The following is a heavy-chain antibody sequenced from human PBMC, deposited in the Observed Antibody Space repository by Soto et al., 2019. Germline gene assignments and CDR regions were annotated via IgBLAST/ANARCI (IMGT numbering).Heavy chain of an antibody. CDR1: GDSVSSNSAA. D-gene: IGHD6-19*01. Sequence: PSQTLSLTCAISGDSVSSNSAAWNWIRQSPSRGLEWLGRTYYRSKWYNDYSVSVKSRIIINPDTSKNQFSLQLNSVTPEDTAVNYCARGVHSSGWYVWWFDPWGQGTLVTVSS. J-gene: IGHJ5*02. V-gene: IGHV6-1*01. CDR3: ARGVHSSGWYVWWFDP. CDR2: TYYRSKWYN.